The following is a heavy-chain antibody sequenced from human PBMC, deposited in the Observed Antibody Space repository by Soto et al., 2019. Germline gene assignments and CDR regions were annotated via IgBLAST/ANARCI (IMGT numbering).Heavy chain of an antibody. CDR3: ARLGSGNYYMVL. CDR2: IDPSDSYT. CDR1: GFTFTSYW. D-gene: IGHD3-10*01. J-gene: IGHJ4*02. Sequence: PGESLKISCKGSGFTFTSYWISWVRQMPGKGLEWMGRIDPSDSYTNYSPSFQGHVTISADKSISTAYLQWSSLKASDTAMYYCARLGSGNYYMVLWGQGTLVTV. V-gene: IGHV5-10-1*01.